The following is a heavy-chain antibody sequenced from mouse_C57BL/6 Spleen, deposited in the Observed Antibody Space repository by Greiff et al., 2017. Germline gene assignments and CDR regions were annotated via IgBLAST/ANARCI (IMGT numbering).Heavy chain of an antibody. CDR2: INYDGSST. CDR3: AREGLGGFAY. D-gene: IGHD4-1*01. V-gene: IGHV5-16*01. Sequence: EVQLQESEGGLVQPGSSMKLSCTASGFTFSDYYMAWVRQVPEKGLEWVANINYDGSSTYYLDSLKSRFIISRDNAKNILYLQMSSLKSEDTATYYCAREGLGGFAYWGQGTLVTVSA. CDR1: GFTFSDYY. J-gene: IGHJ3*01.